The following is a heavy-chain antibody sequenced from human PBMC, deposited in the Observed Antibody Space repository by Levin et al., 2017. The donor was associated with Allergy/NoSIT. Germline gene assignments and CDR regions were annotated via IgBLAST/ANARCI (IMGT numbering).Heavy chain of an antibody. CDR3: ASPTGGYYYFDY. CDR2: ISYDGSNK. J-gene: IGHJ4*02. D-gene: IGHD2-15*01. V-gene: IGHV3-30-3*01. CDR1: GFTFSSYA. Sequence: TGGSLRLSCAASGFTFSSYAMHWVRQAPGKGLEWVAVISYDGSNKYYADSVKGRFTISRDNSKNTLYLQMNSLRAEDTAVYYCASPTGGYYYFDYWGQGTLVTVSS.